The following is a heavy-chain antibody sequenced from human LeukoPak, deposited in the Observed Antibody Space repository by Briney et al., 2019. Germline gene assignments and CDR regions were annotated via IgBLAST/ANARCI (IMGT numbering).Heavy chain of an antibody. D-gene: IGHD2-2*01. CDR2: ISGSGGNT. V-gene: IGHV3-23*01. Sequence: GGSLRLSCAASGFTFSSYSMNWVRQAPGKGLAWVSTISGSGGNTYYADSVKGRFTISRDNSKNTLYLQMNSLRAEDTAVYYCAREGIVVVPAAIARYIYYGMDVWGQGTTVTVSS. CDR3: AREGIVVVPAAIARYIYYGMDV. J-gene: IGHJ6*02. CDR1: GFTFSSYS.